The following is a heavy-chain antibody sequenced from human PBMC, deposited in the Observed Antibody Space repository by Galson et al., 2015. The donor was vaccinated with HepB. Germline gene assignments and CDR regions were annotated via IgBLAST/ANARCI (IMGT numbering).Heavy chain of an antibody. D-gene: IGHD1-1*01. CDR3: VRGHWFDY. CDR1: GFSYSTYW. J-gene: IGHJ4*02. V-gene: IGHV3-33*08. CDR2: IWYDGSTT. Sequence: SLRLSCPASGFSYSTYWMSWVRQAPGKGLEWVAVIWYDGSTTYYADPVKGRFTISRDNSKNTVSLLMNSLRAEDTAVYYCVRGHWFDYWGQGALVTVSS.